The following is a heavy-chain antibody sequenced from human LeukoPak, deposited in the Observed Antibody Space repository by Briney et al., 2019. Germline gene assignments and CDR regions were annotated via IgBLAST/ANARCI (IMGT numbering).Heavy chain of an antibody. J-gene: IGHJ4*02. Sequence: PSETLSLTCTVSGGSISSGGYYWSWMRQPPGKGLEWIGYIYHSGSTYYNPFLKSRVTISVDRSKNQFSLKLSSVTAADTAVYYCARESGDSEYSSSSLYDYWGQGTLVTVSS. CDR3: ARESGDSEYSSSSLYDY. D-gene: IGHD6-6*01. CDR2: IYHSGST. V-gene: IGHV4-30-2*01. CDR1: GGSISSGGYY.